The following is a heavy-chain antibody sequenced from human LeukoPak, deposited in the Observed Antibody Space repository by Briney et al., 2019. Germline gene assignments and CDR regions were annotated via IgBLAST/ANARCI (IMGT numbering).Heavy chain of an antibody. Sequence: GGSLRLSCAASGFTFDDYAMHWVRQAPGKGLEWVSLISGDGGSTYYADSVKGRFTISRDNSKNTLYLQMNSLRAEDTAVYYCAKCQYQLLCDYWGQGTLVTVSS. CDR1: GFTFDDYA. CDR2: ISGDGGST. CDR3: AKCQYQLLCDY. D-gene: IGHD2-2*01. V-gene: IGHV3-43*02. J-gene: IGHJ4*02.